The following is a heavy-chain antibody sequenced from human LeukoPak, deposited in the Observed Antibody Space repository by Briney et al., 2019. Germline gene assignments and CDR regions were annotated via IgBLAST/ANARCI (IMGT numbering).Heavy chain of an antibody. CDR3: ARQTASRWYYYDSSGYSNWFDP. J-gene: IGHJ5*02. D-gene: IGHD3-22*01. Sequence: ASVKVSCKASGYTFTGYYMHWVRQAPGQGLEWMGWISAYNGNTNYAQKLQGRVTMTTDTSTSTAYMELRSLRSDDTAVYYCARQTASRWYYYDSSGYSNWFDPWGQGTLVTASS. CDR2: ISAYNGNT. CDR1: GYTFTGYY. V-gene: IGHV1-18*04.